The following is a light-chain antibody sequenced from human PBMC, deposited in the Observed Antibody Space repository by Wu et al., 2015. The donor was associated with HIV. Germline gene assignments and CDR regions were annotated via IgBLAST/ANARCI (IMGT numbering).Light chain of an antibody. Sequence: EVVLTQSPATLSLSPGERATLSCRASQSVGTSLAWYQHRPGQSPRLLIYNASKRATGIPPRFSGSGSGTDFTLTISRLEPEDFAVYYCHHYGVSLLFSFGPGTRVDIK. CDR2: NAS. CDR3: HHYGVSLLFS. V-gene: IGKV3-11*01. J-gene: IGKJ3*01. CDR1: QSVGTS.